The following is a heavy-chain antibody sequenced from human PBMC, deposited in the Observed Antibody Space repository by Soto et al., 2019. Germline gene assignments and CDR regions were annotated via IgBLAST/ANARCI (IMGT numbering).Heavy chain of an antibody. CDR1: GYIFTNND. D-gene: IGHD3-16*01. Sequence: ASVTVSCKASGYIFTNNDVSWVRQATGQGREWMGWMNPGSGDTGYAQKFQGRVTMTRDISIATAYMELSSLRSDDTAIYYCARMETFGSLNWFDPWGQGTQVTVSS. J-gene: IGHJ5*02. CDR2: MNPGSGDT. V-gene: IGHV1-8*01. CDR3: ARMETFGSLNWFDP.